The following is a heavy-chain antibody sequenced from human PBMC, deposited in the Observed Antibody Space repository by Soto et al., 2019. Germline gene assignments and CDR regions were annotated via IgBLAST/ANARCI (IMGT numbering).Heavy chain of an antibody. D-gene: IGHD1-26*01. V-gene: IGHV3-30-3*01. CDR3: ARDSRAKGAGAFDI. J-gene: IGHJ3*02. Sequence: QVQLVESGGGVVQPGRSLRLSCAASGFTFSSYAMHWVRQAPGKGLEWVAVISYDGSNIYYADSVKGRFTISRDNSKNTLYRQTNSLRAEDTAANYCARDSRAKGAGAFDIWGLGTMVTVSS. CDR2: ISYDGSNI. CDR1: GFTFSSYA.